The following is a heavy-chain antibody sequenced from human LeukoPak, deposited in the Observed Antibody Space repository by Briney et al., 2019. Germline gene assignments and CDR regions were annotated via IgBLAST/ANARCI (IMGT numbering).Heavy chain of an antibody. J-gene: IGHJ3*02. D-gene: IGHD3-3*02. CDR2: ISSSSSYI. CDR1: GFRLTTYG. V-gene: IGHV3-21*04. Sequence: GSLRLSCEVSGFRLTTYGTHWVRRAPGKGLEWVSSISSSSSYIYYADSVKGRFTISRDNAKNSLYLQMNSLRAEDTAVYYCAKDPEGQIASDAFDIWGQGTMVTVSS. CDR3: AKDPEGQIASDAFDI.